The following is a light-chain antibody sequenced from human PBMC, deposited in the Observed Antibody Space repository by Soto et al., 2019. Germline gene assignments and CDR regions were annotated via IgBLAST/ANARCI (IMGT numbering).Light chain of an antibody. V-gene: IGKV1-8*01. J-gene: IGKJ1*01. CDR1: QDIRSD. CDR3: QQYYSFPRT. CDR2: AAS. Sequence: AIQMTQFPSSLSSSVGDRVTITCRASQDIRSDLAWYQQKPGKAPELLIYAASTLQSGVPSRFSGSGSGTDFTLTISCLQSEDFATYYCQQYYSFPRTFGQGTKVDIK.